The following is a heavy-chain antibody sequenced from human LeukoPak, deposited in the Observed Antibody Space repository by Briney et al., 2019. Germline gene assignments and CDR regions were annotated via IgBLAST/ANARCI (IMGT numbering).Heavy chain of an antibody. J-gene: IGHJ4*02. V-gene: IGHV3-33*01. D-gene: IGHD5-12*01. CDR2: IWYDGSNK. Sequence: PGGSLRLSCAASGFTFSSYGMHWVRQAPGKGLEWVAVIWYDGSNKHYADSVRGRFTISRDSSKNTLYLQMNSLRAEDTAVYYCARKFFFRDDDDIRYAFDYWGQGILVTVSS. CDR1: GFTFSSYG. CDR3: ARKFFFRDDDDIRYAFDY.